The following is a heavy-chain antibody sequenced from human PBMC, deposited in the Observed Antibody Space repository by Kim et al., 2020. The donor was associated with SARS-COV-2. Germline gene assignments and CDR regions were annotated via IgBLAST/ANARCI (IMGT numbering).Heavy chain of an antibody. CDR3: ARFLLERVTWGVSDY. V-gene: IGHV1-18*01. CDR2: ISAYNGNT. J-gene: IGHJ4*02. Sequence: ASVKVSCKASGYTFTSYGISWVRQAPGQGLEWMGWISAYNGNTNYAQKLQGRVTMTTDTSTSTAYMELRSLRSDDTAVYYCARFLLERVTWGVSDYWGQGTLVTVSS. CDR1: GYTFTSYG. D-gene: IGHD3-16*01.